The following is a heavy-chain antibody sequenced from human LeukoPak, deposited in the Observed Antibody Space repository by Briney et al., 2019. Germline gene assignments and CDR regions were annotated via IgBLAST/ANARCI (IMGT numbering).Heavy chain of an antibody. Sequence: SETLSLTCAVSTDSFSSHYWTWIRQPPGKGLEWIGYISYIGSTNYNPSLKSRVTISIDTSKDQFSLKLSSVTAADTAVYYCARDLVTVTKGFDIWGQGTMVSVSS. CDR1: TDSFSSHY. CDR2: ISYIGST. CDR3: ARDLVTVTKGFDI. V-gene: IGHV4-59*11. D-gene: IGHD4-17*01. J-gene: IGHJ3*02.